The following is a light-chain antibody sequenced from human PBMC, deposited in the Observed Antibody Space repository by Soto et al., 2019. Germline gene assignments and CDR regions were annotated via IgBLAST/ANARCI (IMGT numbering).Light chain of an antibody. Sequence: DLQMTQSPSTLSASVGDRVTITCRASQSISSWLAWFQQKPGKAPKLLIYKASSLQSGVPSRFSGSESGTEFNLTISSLQPDDFATYYCQQYTPYSSTFGQGTKLEIK. CDR1: QSISSW. CDR2: KAS. J-gene: IGKJ2*01. CDR3: QQYTPYSST. V-gene: IGKV1-5*03.